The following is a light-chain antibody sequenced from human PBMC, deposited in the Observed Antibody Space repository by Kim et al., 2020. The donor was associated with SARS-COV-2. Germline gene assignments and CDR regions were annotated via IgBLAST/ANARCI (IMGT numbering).Light chain of an antibody. CDR3: EQYKSYWT. V-gene: IGKV1-5*01. CDR1: QSISSW. J-gene: IGKJ1*01. CDR2: DAS. Sequence: GDRVTITCRASQSISSWVAWYQQXPGKAPKFLIYDASSLESGVPARFSGSGSGTEFTLTISSLQPDDVATYYCEQYKSYWTFGQGTMA.